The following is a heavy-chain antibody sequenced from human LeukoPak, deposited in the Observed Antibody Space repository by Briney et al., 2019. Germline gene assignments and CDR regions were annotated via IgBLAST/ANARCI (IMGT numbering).Heavy chain of an antibody. CDR1: GGTFGSYA. V-gene: IGHV1-69*13. CDR3: VRALNWDRRFFYYYMDV. Sequence: SVKVSCKTSGGTFGSYALSWVRQAPGQRPEWMGGIIPIFGTTNYPQKFQGRVTITADESTNTAFMELSSLRFEDTAVYFCVRALNWDRRFFYYYMDVWGKGTTVTVSS. J-gene: IGHJ6*03. D-gene: IGHD1-1*01. CDR2: IIPIFGTT.